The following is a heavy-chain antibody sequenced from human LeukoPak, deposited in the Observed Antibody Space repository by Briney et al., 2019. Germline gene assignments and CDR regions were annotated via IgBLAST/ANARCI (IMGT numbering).Heavy chain of an antibody. V-gene: IGHV1-46*01. J-gene: IGHJ4*02. CDR2: INPSGGST. Sequence: ASVKVSCKASGYTFTSYYMHWVRQAPGQGLERMGIINPSGGSTSYAQKFQGRVTMTRDMSTSTVYMELSSLRSEDTAVYYCASSSSRLHYFDYWGQGTLVTVSS. CDR1: GYTFTSYY. CDR3: ASSSSRLHYFDY. D-gene: IGHD6-6*01.